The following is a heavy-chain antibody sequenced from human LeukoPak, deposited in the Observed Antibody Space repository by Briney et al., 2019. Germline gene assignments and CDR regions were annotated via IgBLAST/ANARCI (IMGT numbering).Heavy chain of an antibody. J-gene: IGHJ6*03. CDR3: ARPGRRITRVRGVEGYYYYMDV. Sequence: GESLKISCKGSGYSFTSYWIGWVRQMPGKGLEWMGIIYPGDSDTRYSPSFQGQVTISADKSISTAYLQWSSLKASDTAMYYCARPGRRITRVRGVEGYYYYMDVWGKGTTVTISS. CDR2: IYPGDSDT. CDR1: GYSFTSYW. V-gene: IGHV5-51*01. D-gene: IGHD3-10*01.